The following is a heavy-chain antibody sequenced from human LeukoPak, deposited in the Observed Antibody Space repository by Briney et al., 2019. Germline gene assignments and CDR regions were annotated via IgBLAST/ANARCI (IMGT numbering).Heavy chain of an antibody. V-gene: IGHV3-7*05. J-gene: IGHJ4*02. CDR2: TNEDGSEK. CDR1: GFTFSRSW. Sequence: GGSLRLSCAASGFTFSRSWIGWVRQAPGKGPEWVASTNEDGSEKYYVDSVRGRFTISRDNARKSLYLQMNSLRAEDTAVYYCARDNVGATPFDYWGQGTLVTVSS. CDR3: ARDNVGATPFDY. D-gene: IGHD1-26*01.